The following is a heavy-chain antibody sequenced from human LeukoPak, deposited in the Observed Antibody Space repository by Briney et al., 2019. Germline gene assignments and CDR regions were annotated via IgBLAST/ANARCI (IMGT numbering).Heavy chain of an antibody. J-gene: IGHJ4*02. D-gene: IGHD4-23*01. CDR2: IYTSGST. CDR1: GGSISSSSYY. Sequence: SETLSLTCTVSGGSISSSSYYWSWIRQPAGKGLEWIGRIYTSGSTNYNPSLKSRVTMSVDTSKNQFSLKLSSVTAADTAVYYCARQMTTVVDYWGQGTLVTVSS. CDR3: ARQMTTVVDY. V-gene: IGHV4-61*02.